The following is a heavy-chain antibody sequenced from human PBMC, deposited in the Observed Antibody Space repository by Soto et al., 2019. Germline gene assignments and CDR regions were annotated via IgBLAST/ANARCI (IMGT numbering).Heavy chain of an antibody. CDR3: AGVGLERYGDYEYYFDY. CDR2: ISSSSSYT. CDR1: GFTFSDYY. Sequence: QVQLVESGGGLVKPGGSLRLSCAASGFTFSDYYMSWIRQAPGKGLEWVSYISSSSSYTNYADSVKGRFTISRDNAKNSLYLQMNSLRAEDTAVYYCAGVGLERYGDYEYYFDYWGQGTLVTVSS. V-gene: IGHV3-11*06. J-gene: IGHJ4*02. D-gene: IGHD4-17*01.